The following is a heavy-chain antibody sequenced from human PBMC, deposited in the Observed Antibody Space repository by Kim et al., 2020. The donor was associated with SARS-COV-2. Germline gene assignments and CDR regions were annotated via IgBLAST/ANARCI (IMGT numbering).Heavy chain of an antibody. CDR2: IYSGGST. V-gene: IGHV3-53*01. D-gene: IGHD6-19*01. CDR1: GFTVSSNF. J-gene: IGHJ3*02. CDR3: ARDGWAEAVDGDGAFDI. Sequence: GGSLRLSCAASGFTVSSNFMSWVRQAPGKGLEWVSVIYSGGSTYYADSVKGRFTISRDTSKNKVHLQMNSLRGADTAVYYCARDGWAEAVDGDGAFDIWGQGTMVTVSS.